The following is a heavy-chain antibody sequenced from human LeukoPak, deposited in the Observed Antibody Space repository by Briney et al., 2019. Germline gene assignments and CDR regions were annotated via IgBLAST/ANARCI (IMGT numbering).Heavy chain of an antibody. CDR3: ARDRDHFDY. CDR2: IYYSGST. J-gene: IGHJ4*02. V-gene: IGHV4-59*01. CDR1: GGSINSYY. D-gene: IGHD2-21*01. Sequence: SETLSLTCTVSGGSINSYYWSWIRQPPGKGLEWIGYIYYSGSTNYNPSLESRVTVSLDTSKNQFSLKLSSVTAADTAVYYCARDRDHFDYWGQGTLVTVSS.